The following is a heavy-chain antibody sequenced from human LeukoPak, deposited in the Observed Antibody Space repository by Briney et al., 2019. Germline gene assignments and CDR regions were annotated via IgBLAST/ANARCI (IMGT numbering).Heavy chain of an antibody. V-gene: IGHV3-43*02. D-gene: IGHD3-22*01. CDR1: GFTFDDYA. Sequence: GGSLRLSCAASGFTFDDYAMHWVRQAPGKGLEWVSLISRDGGSTYYADSVKGRFTISRDNSKNSLYLQMNSLRTEDTALYYCAKVFSGYYGYYYYYGMDVWGQGTTVTVSS. CDR3: AKVFSGYYGYYYYYGMDV. J-gene: IGHJ6*02. CDR2: ISRDGGST.